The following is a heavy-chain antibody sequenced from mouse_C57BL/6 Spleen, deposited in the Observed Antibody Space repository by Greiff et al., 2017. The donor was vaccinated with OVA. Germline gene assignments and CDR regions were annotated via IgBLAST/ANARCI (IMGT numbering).Heavy chain of an antibody. CDR2: IDPNSGGT. CDR1: GYTFTSYW. CDR3: ARGGSTTVVDYYAMDY. Sequence: QVQLQQPGAELVKPGASVKLSCKASGYTFTSYWMHWVKQRPGRGLEWIGRIDPNSGGTTSNEKFKSKATLTVDKPSSTAYMQLSSLTSEDSAVYYCARGGSTTVVDYYAMDYWGQGTSVTVSS. V-gene: IGHV1-72*01. J-gene: IGHJ4*01. D-gene: IGHD1-1*01.